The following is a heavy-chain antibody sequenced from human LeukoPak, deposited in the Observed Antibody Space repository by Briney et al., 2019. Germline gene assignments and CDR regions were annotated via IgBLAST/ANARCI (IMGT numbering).Heavy chain of an antibody. D-gene: IGHD5-24*01. CDR3: ARARSADGFNLDY. CDR2: ISYDGTGK. Sequence: SGGSLRLSCAASGFTFSRYGMHWVRQAPGKGLEWLAVISYDGTGKYYADSVKGRFTISRDNSKNTLYLQMNSLRAEDTAVYFWARARSADGFNLDYWGQGTLVTVSS. CDR1: GFTFSRYG. J-gene: IGHJ4*02. V-gene: IGHV3-33*01.